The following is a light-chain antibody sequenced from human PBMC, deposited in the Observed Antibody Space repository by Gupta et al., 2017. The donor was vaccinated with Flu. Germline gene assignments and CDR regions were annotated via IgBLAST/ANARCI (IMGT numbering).Light chain of an antibody. CDR1: NIGSET. CDR3: QVWDTRTDHRV. J-gene: IGLJ3*02. V-gene: IGLV3-21*02. Sequence: YVLTQPPSVSVAPGQTARIPCGGNNIGSETVHWYQQKPGQAPVLVVCDDRDRPSGIPERFSGSNSGNTATLTISRVEAGDEADYYCQVWDTRTDHRVFGGGTMLTVL. CDR2: DDR.